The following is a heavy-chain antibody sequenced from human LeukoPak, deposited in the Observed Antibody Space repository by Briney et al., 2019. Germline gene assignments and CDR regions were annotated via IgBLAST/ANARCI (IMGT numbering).Heavy chain of an antibody. Sequence: SVKVSCKASGGTFSSYAISWVRQAPGQGLEWMGGIIPIFGTANYAQKFQGRVTITTDESTSTAYMELSSLRSDDTAVYYCATHQGYCTNGVCQLDYWGQGTLVTVSS. CDR3: ATHQGYCTNGVCQLDY. V-gene: IGHV1-69*05. CDR2: IIPIFGTA. D-gene: IGHD2-8*01. CDR1: GGTFSSYA. J-gene: IGHJ4*02.